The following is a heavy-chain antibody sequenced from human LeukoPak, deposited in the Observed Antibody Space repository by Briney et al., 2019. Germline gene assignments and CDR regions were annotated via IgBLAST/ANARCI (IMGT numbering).Heavy chain of an antibody. Sequence: SETLSLTCAVYGGSFSGYYWSWIRRPPGKGLEWIGEINHSGSTNYNPSLKSRVTISVDTSKNQFSLKLSSVTAADTAVYYCARVVSSSWNPALRFDPWGQGTLVTVSS. CDR3: ARVVSSSWNPALRFDP. CDR2: INHSGST. D-gene: IGHD6-13*01. CDR1: GGSFSGYY. V-gene: IGHV4-34*01. J-gene: IGHJ5*02.